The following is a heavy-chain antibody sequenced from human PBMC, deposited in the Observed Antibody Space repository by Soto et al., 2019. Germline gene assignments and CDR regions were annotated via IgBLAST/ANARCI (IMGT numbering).Heavy chain of an antibody. CDR1: GGTFSSYA. CDR2: IIPIFGTA. D-gene: IGHD3-9*01. V-gene: IGHV1-69*01. Sequence: QVQLVKSGAEVKKPGSSVKVSCKASGGTFSSYAISWVRQAPGQGLEWMGGIIPIFGTANYAQKFQGRVTITADESTSTAYMELSSLRSEDTAVYYCARGAGTGRLSPYYYYGMDVWGQGTTVTVSS. CDR3: ARGAGTGRLSPYYYYGMDV. J-gene: IGHJ6*02.